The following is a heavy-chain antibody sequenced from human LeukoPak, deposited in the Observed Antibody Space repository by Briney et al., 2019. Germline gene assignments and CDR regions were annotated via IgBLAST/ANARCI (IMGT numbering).Heavy chain of an antibody. V-gene: IGHV3-48*03. J-gene: IGHJ4*01. CDR2: ISSSGSTM. Sequence: PGGSLRLSCAASGFTFSRYEMNWVRQAPGKGLEWLSYISSSGSTMYYADSVKGRITISRDNAKNSLYLQMNSLRAEDTAVYYCARVLAGATYFGYWGQGTLVTVSS. CDR1: GFTFSRYE. D-gene: IGHD1-26*01. CDR3: ARVLAGATYFGY.